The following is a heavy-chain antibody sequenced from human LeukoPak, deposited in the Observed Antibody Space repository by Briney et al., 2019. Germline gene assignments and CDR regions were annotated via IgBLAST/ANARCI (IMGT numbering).Heavy chain of an antibody. V-gene: IGHV3-21*01. J-gene: IGHJ4*02. CDR3: ARDLSFYCSSTSCPLAY. CDR2: ISSSSSYI. Sequence: GGSLRLSCAASGFTFSSYSMNWVRQAPGKGLEWGSSISSSSSYIYYADSVKGRFTISRDNAKNSLYLQMNSLRAEATAVYYCARDLSFYCSSTSCPLAYCGQGTLVTVSS. D-gene: IGHD2-2*01. CDR1: GFTFSSYS.